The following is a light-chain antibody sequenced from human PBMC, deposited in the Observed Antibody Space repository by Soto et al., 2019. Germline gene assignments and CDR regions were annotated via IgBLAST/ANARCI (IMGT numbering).Light chain of an antibody. CDR2: KLS. CDR1: QSLVYSDGNTY. CDR3: MQGTYRPWT. J-gene: IGKJ1*01. Sequence: DVVMTQSPLSLPVTLGQPASISCRSSQSLVYSDGNTYLNWFQQRPGQPPRRLIYKLSNRDSGVPDRFSGSGSGTDFTLKISRGEAEDVGLYYCMQGTYRPWTLDQGTKV. V-gene: IGKV2-30*01.